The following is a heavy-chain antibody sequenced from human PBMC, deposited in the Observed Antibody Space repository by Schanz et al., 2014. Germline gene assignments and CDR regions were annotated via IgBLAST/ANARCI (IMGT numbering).Heavy chain of an antibody. CDR3: VRDSFFAFDY. Sequence: VQLVESGGGLVKPGGFLRLSCAASGFTFSDAWMSWVRQAPGRGLEWVSYIGNGGVTIYYADSVKGRFTISRDNSKNSLYLQMTSLRAEDTAVYYCVRDSFFAFDYWGQGTLVTVSS. CDR2: IGNGGVTI. D-gene: IGHD3-3*01. CDR1: GFTFSDAW. V-gene: IGHV3-11*04. J-gene: IGHJ4*02.